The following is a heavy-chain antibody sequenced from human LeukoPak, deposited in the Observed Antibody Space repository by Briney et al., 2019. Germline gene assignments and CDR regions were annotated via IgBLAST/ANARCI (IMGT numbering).Heavy chain of an antibody. Sequence: GASVKVSCKAFGYTFSNYYIHWVRKTPGQGLEWMGISDPGGDSTGYALKSQGRVTMTRDTSTNTVYMELSSLRSDDTAIYYCARGEGLQMIVVPFDIWGQGTMVTVSS. CDR3: ARGEGLQMIVVPFDI. J-gene: IGHJ3*02. CDR1: GYTFSNYY. D-gene: IGHD3-22*01. V-gene: IGHV1-46*01. CDR2: SDPGGDST.